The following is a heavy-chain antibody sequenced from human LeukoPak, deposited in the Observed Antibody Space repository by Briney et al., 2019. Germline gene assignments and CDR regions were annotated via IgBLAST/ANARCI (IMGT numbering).Heavy chain of an antibody. CDR1: GGSISTYY. V-gene: IGHV4-59*08. D-gene: IGHD6-13*01. Sequence: SETLSLTCTVSGGSISTYYWSWIRQPPGKGLEWIGYIDYSCSTNYNPSLKSRVTISVDTSKNQFSLKLSSVTAADTAVYYCARLTAGSQQLGIWGQGTLVTVSS. J-gene: IGHJ4*02. CDR2: IDYSCST. CDR3: ARLTAGSQQLGI.